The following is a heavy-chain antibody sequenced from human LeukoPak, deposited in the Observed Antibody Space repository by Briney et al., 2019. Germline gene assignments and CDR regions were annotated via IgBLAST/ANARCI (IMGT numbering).Heavy chain of an antibody. CDR1: GCSFTSYW. J-gene: IGHJ6*02. V-gene: IGHV5-51*01. Sequence: GESLKISCKGSGCSFTSYWIGWVRQMPGKGLEWMGIIYPGDSDTRYSPSFQGQVTISADKSISTAYLQWSSLKASDTAMYYCARYHGDYYYYYYYGMDVWGQGTTVTVSS. D-gene: IGHD4-17*01. CDR2: IYPGDSDT. CDR3: ARYHGDYYYYYYYGMDV.